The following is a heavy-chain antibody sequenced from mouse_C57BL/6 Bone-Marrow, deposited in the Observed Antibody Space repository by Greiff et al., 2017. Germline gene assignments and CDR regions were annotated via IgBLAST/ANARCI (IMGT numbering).Heavy chain of an antibody. CDR2: ISYDGSN. D-gene: IGHD2-1*01. V-gene: IGHV3-6*01. CDR1: GYSITSGYY. J-gene: IGHJ2*01. Sequence: ESGPGLVKPSQSLSLTCSVTGYSITSGYYWNWIRQFPGNKLEWMGYISYDGSNNYNPSLKNRISITRDTSKNQFFLKLNSVTTEDTATYYCAKRGNYDFDYWGQGTTLTVSS. CDR3: AKRGNYDFDY.